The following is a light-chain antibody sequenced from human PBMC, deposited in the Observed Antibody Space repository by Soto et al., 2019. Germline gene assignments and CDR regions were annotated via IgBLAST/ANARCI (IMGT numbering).Light chain of an antibody. CDR1: QGISNY. J-gene: IGKJ2*01. V-gene: IGKV1-27*01. Sequence: DIQMTQSPSSLSASVGDRVTITCRASQGISNYLAWYQQKPGKVPKLLIYAASTLQSGVQSRFSGSGSGTDFTLTISRLQPEDVATYYCQKYNSAPHTFGQGNKLEIK. CDR3: QKYNSAPHT. CDR2: AAS.